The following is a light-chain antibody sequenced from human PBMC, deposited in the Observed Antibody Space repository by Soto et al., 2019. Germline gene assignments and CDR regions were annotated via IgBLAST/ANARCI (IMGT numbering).Light chain of an antibody. V-gene: IGKV3-20*01. CDR3: QQYGSSPQT. J-gene: IGKJ1*01. Sequence: ESGLTQSKGTLSLSPGERATLSCRASQSVSSSYLAWYQQKPGQAPRLLIYGASSRATGIPDRFSGSGSGTDFTLTISRLEPEDFAVYYCQQYGSSPQTFGQGTNVDI. CDR1: QSVSSSY. CDR2: GAS.